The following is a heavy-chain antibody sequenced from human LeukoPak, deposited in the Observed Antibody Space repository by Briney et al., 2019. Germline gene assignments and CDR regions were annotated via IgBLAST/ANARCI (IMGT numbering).Heavy chain of an antibody. CDR2: IYHSGST. D-gene: IGHD3-3*01. V-gene: IGHV4-38-2*02. CDR1: GYSISSGYY. CDR3: ARVRSESDYSDY. Sequence: SETLSLTCTVSGYSISSGYYWGWIRQPPGKGLEWIGSIYHSGSTYYDPSLKSRVTISVDTSKNQFSLKLSSVTAADTAVYYCARVRSESDYSDYWGQGTLVTVSS. J-gene: IGHJ4*02.